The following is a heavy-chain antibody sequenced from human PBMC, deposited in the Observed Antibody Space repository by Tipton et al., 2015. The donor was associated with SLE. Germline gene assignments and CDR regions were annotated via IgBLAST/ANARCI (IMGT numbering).Heavy chain of an antibody. D-gene: IGHD2-2*02. CDR3: ARPRRARDYTTSAAYYLDF. J-gene: IGHJ4*02. Sequence: TLSLTCTVSGGSISSYYWSWIRQPAGKGLEWIGRIYNSGSTNYNPSLKSRVTMSVDTSKNQFSLKLSSVTAADTAVYYCARPRRARDYTTSAAYYLDFWGQGTLVTVPS. V-gene: IGHV4-4*07. CDR2: IYNSGST. CDR1: GGSISSYY.